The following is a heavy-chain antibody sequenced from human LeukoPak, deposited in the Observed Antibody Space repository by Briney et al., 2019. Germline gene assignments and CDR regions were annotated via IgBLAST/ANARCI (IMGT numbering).Heavy chain of an antibody. CDR3: ARIGYYDTPPYYFDY. J-gene: IGHJ4*02. Sequence: PGGSLRLSCAASGFTFSTYAMSWVRQAPGKGLEWVANIKQDGNEKYYVDSVKGRFTISRDHAKSSLYLQMNSLRAEDTAVYYCARIGYYDTPPYYFDYWGQGILVTVSS. CDR2: IKQDGNEK. D-gene: IGHD3-22*01. V-gene: IGHV3-7*01. CDR1: GFTFSTYA.